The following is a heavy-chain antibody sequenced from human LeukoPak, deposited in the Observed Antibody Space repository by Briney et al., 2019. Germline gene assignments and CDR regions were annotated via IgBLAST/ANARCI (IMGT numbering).Heavy chain of an antibody. V-gene: IGHV3-21*06. CDR3: GRDMGRRGGRLPDHYSSGWFGIDY. J-gene: IGHJ4*02. CDR2: ISSSSSYK. Sequence: KPGGSLRLSCAVSGFNSSVYSFNWVRQAPGKGLEWVSFISSSSSYKYYADSVKGRFAISRDNDKNSLFLVMDSLRAEDTAVYYCGRDMGRRGGRLPDHYSSGWFGIDYWGQGILVTVSS. D-gene: IGHD6-19*01. CDR1: GFNSSVYS.